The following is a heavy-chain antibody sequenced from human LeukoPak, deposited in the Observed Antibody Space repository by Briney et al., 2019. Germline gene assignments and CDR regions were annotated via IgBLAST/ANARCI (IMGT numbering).Heavy chain of an antibody. V-gene: IGHV4-30-4*08. CDR2: IYYSGST. D-gene: IGHD3-16*01. CDR3: ASDEKGGTFDY. J-gene: IGHJ4*02. Sequence: PSQTLSLTCTVSGGSISSGDYYWSWIRQPPGKGLEWIGYIYYSGSTYYNPSLKSRVTISVDTSKNQFSLKLSSVTAADTAMYYCASDEKGGTFDYWGQGTLVTVSS. CDR1: GGSISSGDYY.